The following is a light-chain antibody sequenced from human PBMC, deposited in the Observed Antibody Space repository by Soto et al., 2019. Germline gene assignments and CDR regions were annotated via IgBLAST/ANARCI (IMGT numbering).Light chain of an antibody. J-gene: IGKJ1*01. V-gene: IGKV3-20*01. Sequence: EILLTQSPGTLSLSPGERATLSCRASQSVTSSYLAWYQQKPGQDPRLLIYGASSRATGIPDRFSGSGSGTDFTLTISRLEPEDFAVYYCQQYGDSRTFGQGTKVEIK. CDR3: QQYGDSRT. CDR2: GAS. CDR1: QSVTSSY.